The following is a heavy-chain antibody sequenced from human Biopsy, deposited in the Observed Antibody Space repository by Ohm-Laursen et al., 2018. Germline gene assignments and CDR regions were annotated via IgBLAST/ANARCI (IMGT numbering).Heavy chain of an antibody. CDR1: GGPFGINSHY. CDR3: SKRDLSGTSPV. CDR2: IYYGGTT. J-gene: IGHJ6*02. D-gene: IGHD1-26*01. Sequence: GTLSLTCIVSGGPFGINSHYWIWIRQPPGKGLEWIASIYYGGTTHYNASLQGRVTISVDQPKNQFSLRLTPVTAADTAVYYCSKRDLSGTSPVWGQGTTVTVSS. V-gene: IGHV4-39*01.